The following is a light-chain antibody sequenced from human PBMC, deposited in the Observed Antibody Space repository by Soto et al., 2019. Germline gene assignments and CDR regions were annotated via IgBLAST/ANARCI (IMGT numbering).Light chain of an antibody. CDR1: SSDVGAYNY. Sequence: QSVLTQPASVSGSPGQSITISCTGTSSDVGAYNYVSWYQQHPGEAPKLIIYGVTNRPSGVSYRFSGSKSDYTASLTISGLQAEDEADYYSSSYSTSFFYVFGTGTKLTVL. V-gene: IGLV2-14*01. J-gene: IGLJ1*01. CDR2: GVT. CDR3: SSYSTSFFYV.